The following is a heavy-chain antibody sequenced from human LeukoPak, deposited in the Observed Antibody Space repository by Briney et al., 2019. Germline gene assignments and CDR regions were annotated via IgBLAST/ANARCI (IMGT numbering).Heavy chain of an antibody. V-gene: IGHV4-59*08. CDR1: GGSISSYY. CDR2: IYYSGST. CDR3: ARKWVQLWHIDY. J-gene: IGHJ4*02. D-gene: IGHD5-18*01. Sequence: SETLSLTCTVSGGSISSYYWSWIRQPPGKGLKWIGYIYYSGSTNYNPSLKSRVTISVDTSKNQFSLKLSSVTAADTAVYYCARKWVQLWHIDYWGQGTLVTVSS.